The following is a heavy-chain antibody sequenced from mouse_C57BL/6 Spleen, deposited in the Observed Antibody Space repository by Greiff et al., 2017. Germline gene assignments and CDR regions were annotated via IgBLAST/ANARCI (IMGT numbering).Heavy chain of an antibody. J-gene: IGHJ2*01. CDR3: ARLDYGSRWDY. Sequence: LQESGPELVKPGASVKISCKASGYTFTDYYINWVKQRPGQGLEWIGWIYPGSGNTKYTEKFKGKATLTVDTYSSTAYMQLSSLTSEDSAVYFCARLDYGSRWDYWGQGTTLTVSS. CDR1: GYTFTDYY. CDR2: IYPGSGNT. D-gene: IGHD1-1*01. V-gene: IGHV1-84*01.